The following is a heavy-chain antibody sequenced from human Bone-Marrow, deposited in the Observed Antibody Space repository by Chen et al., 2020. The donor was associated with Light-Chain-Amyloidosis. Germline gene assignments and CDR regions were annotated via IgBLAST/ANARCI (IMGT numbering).Heavy chain of an antibody. CDR1: GFTFSTYA. CDR2: ITGRGGST. Sequence: EVQLLESGGGLVQPGGSLRLSCAASGFTFSTYAMSWVRQAPGKGLEWVSAITGRGGSTYYADSVKGRFTISRDNSKNTLSLLMNSLRAEDTAVYYCARALGNTTGAPVYFDYWGQGTLVTVAS. D-gene: IGHD1-1*01. CDR3: ARALGNTTGAPVYFDY. V-gene: IGHV3-23*01. J-gene: IGHJ4*02.